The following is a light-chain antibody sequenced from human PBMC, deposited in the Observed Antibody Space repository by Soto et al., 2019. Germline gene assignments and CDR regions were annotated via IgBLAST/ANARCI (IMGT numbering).Light chain of an antibody. CDR3: SSYTSSSTYV. V-gene: IGLV2-14*01. CDR2: DVS. J-gene: IGLJ1*01. CDR1: SSDVGGYNY. Sequence: QSVLTQPASVSGSPGPSITISCTGTSSDVGGYNYVSWYQQHPGKAPKLMIYDVSNGPSGVSNRFSGSKSGNTASLTISGLQAEDEADYYCSSYTSSSTYVFGTGTKVTVL.